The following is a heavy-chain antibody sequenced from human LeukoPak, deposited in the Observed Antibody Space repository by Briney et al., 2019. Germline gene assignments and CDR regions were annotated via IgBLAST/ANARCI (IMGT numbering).Heavy chain of an antibody. V-gene: IGHV1-18*01. CDR3: ARSIAGNYPRDY. J-gene: IGHJ4*02. CDR2: ISAYNGNT. Sequence: ASVKVSCKASGYTFTSYGISWVRQAPGQGLEWMGWISAYNGNTNYAQKLQGRVTMTTDTSTSIAYMELRSLRSDDTAVYYCARSIAGNYPRDYWGQGTLVTVSS. CDR1: GYTFTSYG. D-gene: IGHD1-14*01.